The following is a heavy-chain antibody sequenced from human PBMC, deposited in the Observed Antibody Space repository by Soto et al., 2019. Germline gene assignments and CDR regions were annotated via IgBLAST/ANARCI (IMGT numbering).Heavy chain of an antibody. CDR3: ARDGYTVTPNYYYGMDV. D-gene: IGHD4-4*01. V-gene: IGHV4-59*01. Sequence: QVQLQESGPGLVKPSETLSLTCTVSGGSISSYYWSWIRQPPGKGLEWIGYIYYNGNTNYNPSLKSQVTISVDTSKIQFSLKLSSVTAADTAVYYCARDGYTVTPNYYYGMDVWGQGTTVTVSS. J-gene: IGHJ6*02. CDR1: GGSISSYY. CDR2: IYYNGNT.